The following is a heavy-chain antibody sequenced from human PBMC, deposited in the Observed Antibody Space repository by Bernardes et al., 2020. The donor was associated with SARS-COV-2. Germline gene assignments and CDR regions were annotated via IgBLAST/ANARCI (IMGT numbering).Heavy chain of an antibody. CDR3: ARHRGIWGYLATIDY. CDR2: IYYSGST. Sequence: ETLSLTCTVSGGSISSSSYYWGWIRQPPGKGLEWIGSIYYSGSTYYNSSLKSRVTMSVDTSKNQLSLKLSSVTAADTAVYYCARHRGIWGYLATIDYWGQGTLVTVSS. CDR1: GGSISSSSYY. J-gene: IGHJ4*02. D-gene: IGHD1-26*01. V-gene: IGHV4-39*01.